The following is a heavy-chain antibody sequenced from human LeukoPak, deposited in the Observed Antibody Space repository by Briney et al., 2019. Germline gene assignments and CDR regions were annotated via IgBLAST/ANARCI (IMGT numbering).Heavy chain of an antibody. V-gene: IGHV3-74*01. CDR2: INSDGTST. CDR3: VRGAPFDY. Sequence: PGGSLRLSCAASGFTFTSYWMHWVRQAPGKGLVWVSRINSDGTSTAYADSVKGRFTISRDNAKNILYLQMNSLRVDDAAVYYCVRGAPFDYWGQGTLVAVSS. CDR1: GFTFTSYW. D-gene: IGHD1-26*01. J-gene: IGHJ4*02.